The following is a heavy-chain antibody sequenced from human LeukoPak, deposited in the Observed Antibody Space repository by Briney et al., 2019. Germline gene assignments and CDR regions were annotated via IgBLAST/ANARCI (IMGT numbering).Heavy chain of an antibody. J-gene: IGHJ4*02. CDR2: INPNSGGT. Sequence: ASVKDSCMATGYTFTVYSMHWVRQAPGQGLEWMGWINPNSGGTNYAQKFQGRVTMTRDTSISTAYMELSRLRSDDTAVYYCARGGDYDDSCLSYWGQGTLVTVSS. D-gene: IGHD4-17*01. V-gene: IGHV1-2*02. CDR1: GYTFTVYS. CDR3: ARGGDYDDSCLSY.